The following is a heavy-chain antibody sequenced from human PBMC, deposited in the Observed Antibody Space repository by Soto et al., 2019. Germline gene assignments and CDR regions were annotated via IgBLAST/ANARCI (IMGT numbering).Heavy chain of an antibody. CDR3: TRTLSVAGPDY. J-gene: IGHJ4*02. CDR2: INGDGSEK. CDR1: GFTFSTYW. Sequence: GGSLRLSCAASGFTFSTYWMSWVRQAPGKGLEWVANINGDGSEKYYVDSVKGRFTISRDNAKNSLYLQMNSLRAEDTAMYYCTRTLSVAGPDYWGQGTLVTVSS. V-gene: IGHV3-7*03. D-gene: IGHD6-19*01.